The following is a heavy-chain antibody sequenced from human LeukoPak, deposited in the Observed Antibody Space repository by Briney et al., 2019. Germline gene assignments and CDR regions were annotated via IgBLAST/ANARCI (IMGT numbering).Heavy chain of an antibody. D-gene: IGHD3-10*01. Sequence: SQTLSLTCAISGDSLSSKSTAWNWIRQSPSRGLEWLGRTYYRSKWYTGYAVSVKGRITINLDTSKNQFSLPLNSVTAADTAVYYCARVVSDYYGSGKSTTYYFDYWGQGTLVTVSS. CDR1: GDSLSSKSTA. J-gene: IGHJ4*02. CDR3: ARVVSDYYGSGKSTTYYFDY. CDR2: TYYRSKWYT. V-gene: IGHV6-1*01.